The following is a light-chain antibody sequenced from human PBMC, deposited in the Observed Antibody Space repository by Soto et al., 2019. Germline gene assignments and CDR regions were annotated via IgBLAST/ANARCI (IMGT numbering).Light chain of an antibody. J-gene: IGLJ1*01. Sequence: QSALTQPRSVSGSPGQSVTISCTGTSSDVGGYNYVSWYQQHPGKAPKLMIYDVSKRPSGVPDRFSGSKSGNTASLTISGLQAEDEAHYYCQSYDRRLTAYVFGTGTKLTVL. CDR1: SSDVGGYNY. V-gene: IGLV2-11*01. CDR2: DVS. CDR3: QSYDRRLTAYV.